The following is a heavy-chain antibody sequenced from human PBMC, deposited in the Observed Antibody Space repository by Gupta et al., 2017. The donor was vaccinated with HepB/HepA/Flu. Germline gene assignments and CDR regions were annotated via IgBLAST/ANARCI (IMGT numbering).Heavy chain of an antibody. J-gene: IGHJ6*03. CDR1: GFTFSSYG. CDR3: AKNAGGWPVQDYYMDV. D-gene: IGHD6-19*01. V-gene: IGHV3-30*18. CDR2: ISYDGSNK. Sequence: QVQLVESGGGVVQPGRSLRLSCAASGFTFSSYGLHWVRQAPGKGLEWVAVISYDGSNKYYADSVKGRFTISRDNSKNTLYLQMNSLRAEDTAVYYCAKNAGGWPVQDYYMDVWGKGTTVTVSS.